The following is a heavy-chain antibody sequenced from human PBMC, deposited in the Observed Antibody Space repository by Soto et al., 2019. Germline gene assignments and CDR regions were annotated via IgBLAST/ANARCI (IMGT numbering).Heavy chain of an antibody. CDR3: ARDHYYDSSGYYYPSYNWFDP. CDR1: GYTFTSYG. J-gene: IGHJ5*02. D-gene: IGHD3-22*01. CDR2: ISAYNGNI. V-gene: IGHV1-18*04. Sequence: QVQLVQSGAEVKKPGASVKVSCKASGYTFTSYGISWVRQAPGQGLEGMGWISAYNGNINYAQKLQGISTMTTDTTTSTAYMELRSLRSDDTAVYYCARDHYYDSSGYYYPSYNWFDPWGQGTLVTVSS.